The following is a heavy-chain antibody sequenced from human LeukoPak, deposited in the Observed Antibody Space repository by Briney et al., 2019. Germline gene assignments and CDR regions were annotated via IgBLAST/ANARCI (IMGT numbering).Heavy chain of an antibody. D-gene: IGHD3-10*01. J-gene: IGHJ4*02. CDR2: ISYDGSNK. V-gene: IGHV3-30*12. Sequence: GGSLRLSCAASGFTFSSYGMHWVRQAPGKGLEWVAVISYDGSNKYYADSVKGRFTISRDNSKSKMYIQMNSLRAEDTAVYYCARAKPKNMVRGLIMRRESRYYFDYWGQGTLVTVSS. CDR1: GFTFSSYG. CDR3: ARAKPKNMVRGLIMRRESRYYFDY.